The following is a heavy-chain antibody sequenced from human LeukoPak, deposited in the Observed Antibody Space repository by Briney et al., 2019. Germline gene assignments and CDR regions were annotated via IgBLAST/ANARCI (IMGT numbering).Heavy chain of an antibody. CDR1: GASVSSDY. CDR2: THYRGDI. D-gene: IGHD3-10*01. Sequence: PSETLSLTCSVSGASVSSDYWNWIRQSPGRGLEWIGYTHYRGDINYTPSLKSRLTMSVDASSNQVSLKLSSVTAADAAVYYCGRNLGSGSDHWGQGTLVTVSS. J-gene: IGHJ4*02. V-gene: IGHV4-59*02. CDR3: GRNLGSGSDH.